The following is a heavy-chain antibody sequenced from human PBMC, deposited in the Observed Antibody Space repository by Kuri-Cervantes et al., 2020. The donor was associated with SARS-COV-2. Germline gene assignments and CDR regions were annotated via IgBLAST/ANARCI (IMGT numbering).Heavy chain of an antibody. V-gene: IGHV3-23*01. J-gene: IGHJ6*02. CDR1: GFTFSSYA. D-gene: IGHD3-10*01. CDR2: ISGSGGST. Sequence: ETLSLTCAASGFTFSSYAMSWVRQAPGKGLEWVSAISGSGGSTYYADSVKGRFTISRDNSKNTLYLQMNSLRAEDTAVYYCAKDWRQRITMVRGVNYGMDVWGQGTTVTVSS. CDR3: AKDWRQRITMVRGVNYGMDV.